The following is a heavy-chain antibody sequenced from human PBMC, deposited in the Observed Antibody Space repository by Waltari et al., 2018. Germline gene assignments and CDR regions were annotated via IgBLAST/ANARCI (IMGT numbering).Heavy chain of an antibody. CDR2: ISDAGGRI. CDR1: GFTFSSYG. Sequence: EVHLLESGGGLVQPGGSVRLSCEASGFTFSSYGMHWVRQAPGKGLEWVSSISDAGGRIYYADSVKGRFTISRDNSKNTLFLQMNSLRADDTAVYYCGRAAGIDYWGQGTLVTVSS. V-gene: IGHV3-23*01. CDR3: GRAAGIDY. J-gene: IGHJ4*02. D-gene: IGHD3-10*01.